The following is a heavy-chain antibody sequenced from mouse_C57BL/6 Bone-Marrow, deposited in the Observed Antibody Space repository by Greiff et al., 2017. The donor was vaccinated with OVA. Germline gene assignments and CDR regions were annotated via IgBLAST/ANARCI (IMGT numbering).Heavy chain of an antibody. Sequence: VQLQQSGAELVRPGSSVKLSCKASGYTFTSYWMDWVKQRPGQGLEWIGNIYPSDSETHYNQKFKDKATLTVDKSSSTAYMQLSSLTSEDSAVYYCAREGSTVVGTRDYFYAMDYWGQGTSVTVSS. J-gene: IGHJ4*01. V-gene: IGHV1-61*01. CDR1: GYTFTSYW. D-gene: IGHD1-1*01. CDR2: IYPSDSET. CDR3: AREGSTVVGTRDYFYAMDY.